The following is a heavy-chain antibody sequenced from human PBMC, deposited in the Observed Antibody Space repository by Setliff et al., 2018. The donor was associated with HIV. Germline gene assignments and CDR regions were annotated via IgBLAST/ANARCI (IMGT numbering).Heavy chain of an antibody. CDR2: ISSSSGFI. V-gene: IGHV3-21*06. D-gene: IGHD3-22*01. CDR3: ARSPQASGFYYGDDAFDI. Sequence: GGSLRLSCAASGFTFSTYSMNWVRQAPGKGLEWVSSISSSSGFIFYIESVKGQFTISRDNAKNLLYLQMNSLRAEDTAVYYCARSPQASGFYYGDDAFDIWGQGTMVTVSS. J-gene: IGHJ3*02. CDR1: GFTFSTYS.